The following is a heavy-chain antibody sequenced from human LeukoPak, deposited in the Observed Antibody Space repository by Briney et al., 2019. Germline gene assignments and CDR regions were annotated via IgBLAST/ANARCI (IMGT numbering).Heavy chain of an antibody. J-gene: IGHJ4*02. CDR1: GYTFTDYY. Sequence: GASVKVSCKASGYTFTDYYMHWVRQAPGQGLEGMGWINPNSGGTNYAQKFQGRVTMTRYTSISTAYMELSRLRSDDTAMYYCEIYGDPADYWGQGTLVTVSS. V-gene: IGHV1-2*02. D-gene: IGHD4-17*01. CDR3: EIYGDPADY. CDR2: INPNSGGT.